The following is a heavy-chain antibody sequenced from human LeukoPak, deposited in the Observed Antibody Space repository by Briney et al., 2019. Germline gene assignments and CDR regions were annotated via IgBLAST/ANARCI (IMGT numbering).Heavy chain of an antibody. D-gene: IGHD1-1*01. V-gene: IGHV3-48*04. CDR2: ISSSGNTI. CDR1: GFTFSSFW. CDR3: ARARRGAFDY. J-gene: IGHJ4*02. Sequence: GGSLRLSCTASGFTFSSFWMAWVRQAPGKGLEWVSYISSSGNTIYYADSVKGRFTISRDNAKNSLYLQMNSLRAEDTAVYYCARARRGAFDYWGQGTLVTVSS.